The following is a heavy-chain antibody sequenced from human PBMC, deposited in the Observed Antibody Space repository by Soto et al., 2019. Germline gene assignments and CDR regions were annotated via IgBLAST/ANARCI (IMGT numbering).Heavy chain of an antibody. V-gene: IGHV1-58*01. Sequence: SVKVSCKASGFTFTSSAFQWVRQARGQRLEWIGWIAVGSGYTNYAQRFQGRVTLTRDMSTATTYMELSRLTSEDTAIYYCAADATAWQQMVPSDYWGQGTLVTVSS. CDR1: GFTFTSSA. CDR3: AADATAWQQMVPSDY. D-gene: IGHD2-8*01. CDR2: IAVGSGYT. J-gene: IGHJ4*02.